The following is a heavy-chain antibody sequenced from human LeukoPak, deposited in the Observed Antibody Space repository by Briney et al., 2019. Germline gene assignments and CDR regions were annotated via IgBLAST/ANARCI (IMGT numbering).Heavy chain of an antibody. D-gene: IGHD4-17*01. CDR3: ASSIDDSGDYAPGY. CDR2: ISYDGSNK. J-gene: IGHJ4*02. Sequence: PGGSLRLSCAASGFTFSSYAMHWVRQAPGKGLEWVAVISYDGSNKYYADSVKGRFTISRDNSKNTLYLQMNSLRAEDTAVYYCASSIDDSGDYAPGYWGQGTLVTVSS. CDR1: GFTFSSYA. V-gene: IGHV3-30-3*01.